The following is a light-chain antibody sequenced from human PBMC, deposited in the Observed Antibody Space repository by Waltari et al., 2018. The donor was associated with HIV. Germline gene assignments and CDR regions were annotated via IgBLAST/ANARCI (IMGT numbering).Light chain of an antibody. CDR3: AAWDDSLSAVL. J-gene: IGLJ3*02. V-gene: IGLV1-47*01. CDR1: SSNIGNNY. Sequence: QSVLTQPPSASGTPGQRVTISCSGGSSNIGNNYVYWYQQVPGTAPKLLIYRTNQRPSGVPDRFSGSKSGTSASLAISGLRSEDEADYFCAAWDDSLSAVLFGGGTKLTAL. CDR2: RTN.